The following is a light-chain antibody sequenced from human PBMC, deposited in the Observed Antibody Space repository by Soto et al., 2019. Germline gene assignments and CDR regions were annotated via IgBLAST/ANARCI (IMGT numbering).Light chain of an antibody. CDR2: GAS. Sequence: EIMLTQSPGTLSLSPGERATLSCRASQNISSSYLAWYQQKPGQAPGLLIYGASSRATGIPDRFSGSGSGTDFTLTILRLEPEDFAVYYCQQYGSSPYTVGQGTKVDSK. CDR3: QQYGSSPYT. J-gene: IGKJ2*01. CDR1: QNISSSY. V-gene: IGKV3-20*01.